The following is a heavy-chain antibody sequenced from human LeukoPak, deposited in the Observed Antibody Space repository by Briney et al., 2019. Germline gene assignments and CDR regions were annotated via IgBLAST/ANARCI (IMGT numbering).Heavy chain of an antibody. Sequence: GGSLRLSCAASGFTFSSYGMQWVRQAPGKGLEWVAVIWYDGSNKYYADSVKGRFTISRDNAKNTLYLQMNSLRAEDTAVYYCARGGVGANLDHWGQGTLVTVSS. CDR2: IWYDGSNK. V-gene: IGHV3-33*01. J-gene: IGHJ4*02. D-gene: IGHD1-26*01. CDR1: GFTFSSYG. CDR3: ARGGVGANLDH.